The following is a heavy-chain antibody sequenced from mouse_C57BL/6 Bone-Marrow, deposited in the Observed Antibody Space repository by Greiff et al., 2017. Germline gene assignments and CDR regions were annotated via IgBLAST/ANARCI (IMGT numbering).Heavy chain of an antibody. CDR2: INPSNGGT. CDR1: GYTFTSYW. V-gene: IGHV1-53*01. D-gene: IGHD2-1*01. J-gene: IGHJ2*01. CDR3: ARSRGYYGNYVSN. Sequence: VHLQQPGTELVKPGASVKLSCKASGYTFTSYWMHWVKQRPGQGLEWIGNINPSNGGTNYNEKFKSKATLTVDKSSSTAYMQLSSLTSEASAVYSCARSRGYYGNYVSNWGQGTTLTVSS.